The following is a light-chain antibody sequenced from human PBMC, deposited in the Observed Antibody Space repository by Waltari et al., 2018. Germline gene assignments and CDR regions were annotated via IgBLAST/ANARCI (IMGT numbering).Light chain of an antibody. CDR1: QTINNNF. CDR2: GAS. CDR3: QQYDGSVLT. V-gene: IGKV3-20*01. J-gene: IGKJ4*01. Sequence: CSASQTINNNFLVWYQQKPGQAPRLSIHGASSRATGFPDRFSGSGSGTDFTLTINSLKPEDSAVYYCQQYDGSVLTFGGGTKVEI.